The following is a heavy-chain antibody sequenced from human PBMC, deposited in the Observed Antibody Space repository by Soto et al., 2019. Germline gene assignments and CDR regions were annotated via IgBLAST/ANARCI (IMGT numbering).Heavy chain of an antibody. CDR1: GYTFTSSD. CDR2: MNPKSAKT. CDR3: ARGRDYGDNPFDY. D-gene: IGHD4-17*01. J-gene: IGHJ4*02. Sequence: QVQLVQSGAEVKKPGASVNVSCKASGYTFTSSDINWVRQATGQGLEWMGWMNPKSAKTGYAQKFQGRVTMTRDTSINTAYMELTSLRSEDTAVYYCARGRDYGDNPFDYWGQGTLVTVSS. V-gene: IGHV1-8*01.